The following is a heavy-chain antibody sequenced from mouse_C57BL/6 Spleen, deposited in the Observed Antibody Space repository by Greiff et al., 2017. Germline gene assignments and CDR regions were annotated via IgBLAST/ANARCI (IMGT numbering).Heavy chain of an antibody. CDR2: IYPGSGST. CDR3: ATAQGYYAMDY. V-gene: IGHV1-55*01. CDR1: GYTFTSYW. J-gene: IGHJ4*01. D-gene: IGHD3-2*02. Sequence: QVQLKQPGAELVKPGASVKMSCKASGYTFTSYWITWVKQRPGQGLEWIGDIYPGSGSTNYNEKFKSKATLTVDTSSSTAYMQLSSLTSEDSAVYYCATAQGYYAMDYWGQGTSVTVSS.